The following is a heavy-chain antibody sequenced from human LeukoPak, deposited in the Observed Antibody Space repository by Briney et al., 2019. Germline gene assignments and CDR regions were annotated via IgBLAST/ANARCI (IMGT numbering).Heavy chain of an antibody. Sequence: ASVKVSCKASGYTFTGYYMHWVRQAPGQGLEWMGWINPNSGGTNYAQKFQGRVTMTRDTSISTAYMELSRLRSDDTAVYYCASCGLWCGEPTRDWFDPWGQGTLVTVSS. V-gene: IGHV1-2*02. CDR2: INPNSGGT. J-gene: IGHJ5*02. CDR3: ASCGLWCGEPTRDWFDP. D-gene: IGHD3-10*01. CDR1: GYTFTGYY.